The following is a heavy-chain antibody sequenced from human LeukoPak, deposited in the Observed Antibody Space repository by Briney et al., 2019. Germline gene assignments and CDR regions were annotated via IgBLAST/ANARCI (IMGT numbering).Heavy chain of an antibody. CDR3: AADYGDYLSPSD. Sequence: GGSLRLSCAASGFNFRDSAMHWGRQPPGKGLEGVAVTSYDGTNKYYADSVKGRFTISRDNSKNTLYLQMNSLTLEDTAVYYCAADYGDYLSPSDWGQGTLVTVSS. CDR2: TSYDGTNK. D-gene: IGHD4-17*01. CDR1: GFNFRDSA. V-gene: IGHV3-30*04. J-gene: IGHJ4*02.